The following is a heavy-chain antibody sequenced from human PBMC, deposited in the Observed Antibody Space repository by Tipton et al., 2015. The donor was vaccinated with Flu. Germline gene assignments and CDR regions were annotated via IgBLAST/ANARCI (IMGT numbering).Heavy chain of an antibody. J-gene: IGHJ6*02. D-gene: IGHD2-2*01. Sequence: QLVQSGAEVKKPGASVKVSCKASGYTFTGYYMHWVRQAPGQGLEWMGWINPNSGGTNYAQKFQGWVTMTRDTSISTAYMELSRLRSDDTAVYYCASDMVVVPAAIEPVELNNYHYSMDVWGQGTTVTVSS. CDR1: GYTFTGYY. V-gene: IGHV1-2*04. CDR2: INPNSGGT. CDR3: ASDMVVVPAAIEPVELNNYHYSMDV.